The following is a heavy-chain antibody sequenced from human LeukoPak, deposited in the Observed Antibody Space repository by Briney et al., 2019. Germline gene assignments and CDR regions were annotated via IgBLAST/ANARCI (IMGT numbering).Heavy chain of an antibody. CDR2: IKQDGSEK. CDR1: GFTFSSYW. V-gene: IGHV3-7*01. J-gene: IGHJ4*02. D-gene: IGHD3-22*01. CDR3: AMTAGTYDSSGYSHPLDY. Sequence: GGSLRLSCAASGFTFSSYWMSWVRRAPGKGLEWVANIKQDGSEKYYVDSVKGRFTISRGNAKNSLYLQMNSLRAEDTAVYYCAMTAGTYDSSGYSHPLDYWGQGTLVTVSS.